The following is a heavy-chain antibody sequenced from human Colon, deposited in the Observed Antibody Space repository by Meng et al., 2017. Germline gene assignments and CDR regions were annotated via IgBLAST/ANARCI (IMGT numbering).Heavy chain of an antibody. V-gene: IGHV3-21*01. J-gene: IGHJ6*02. CDR2: ISSSSSYI. Sequence: SWASFGFPFSSYSMNWVRQAPGKGLEWVSSISSSSSYIYYANPVKGRFTITRDNAKNSLYLQMNSLRAEDTAVYYCARDMVRGVLYYYYGMDVWGQGTTVTVSS. CDR1: GFPFSSYS. CDR3: ARDMVRGVLYYYYGMDV. D-gene: IGHD3-10*01.